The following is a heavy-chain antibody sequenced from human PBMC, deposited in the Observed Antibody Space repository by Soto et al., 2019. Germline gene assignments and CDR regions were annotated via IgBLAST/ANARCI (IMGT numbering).Heavy chain of an antibody. CDR3: AKADCSSTSCYGIPQLRMNWFDP. CDR2: ISVGGDST. D-gene: IGHD2-2*01. V-gene: IGHV3-23*01. Sequence: EVQLLESGGGLVQPGGSLRLSCAASGLTFSSYAMSWVRQAPGKGVEWVSAISVGGDSTYYADSVKGRFTISRDNSKNTLYLQMNSLRVDDTAVYFCAKADCSSTSCYGIPQLRMNWFDPWGQGTLVTVSS. J-gene: IGHJ5*02. CDR1: GLTFSSYA.